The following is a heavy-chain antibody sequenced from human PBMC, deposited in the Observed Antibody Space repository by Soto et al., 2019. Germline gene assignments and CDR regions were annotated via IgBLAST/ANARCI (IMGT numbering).Heavy chain of an antibody. CDR3: ARDLSGTGLHV. Sequence: QVQLHESGPGLVKPSETLSLTCNVSGASVGTYYWSWIRQSAGKGLEWIGRIYTTGGAAYNSALKDRVTMSLDRSNNHLTLEMTSVTAADTAVYFCARDLSGTGLHVWCRGATVSVSS. J-gene: IGHJ6*02. D-gene: IGHD1-26*01. CDR2: IYTTGGA. V-gene: IGHV4-4*07. CDR1: GASVGTYY.